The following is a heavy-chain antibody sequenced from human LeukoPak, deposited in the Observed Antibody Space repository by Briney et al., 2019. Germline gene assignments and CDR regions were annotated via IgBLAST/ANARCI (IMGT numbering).Heavy chain of an antibody. D-gene: IGHD3-10*02. CDR2: ISSSGSTI. CDR3: AELGITMIGGV. Sequence: PGGSLRLSCAASGFTFSSYEMNLVRQAPGKGLGWVSYISSSGSTIYYADSVKGRFSISRDNDKYSLYLQMNSLRAEDTAVYYCAELGITMIGGVWGKGTTVTISS. J-gene: IGHJ6*04. CDR1: GFTFSSYE. V-gene: IGHV3-48*03.